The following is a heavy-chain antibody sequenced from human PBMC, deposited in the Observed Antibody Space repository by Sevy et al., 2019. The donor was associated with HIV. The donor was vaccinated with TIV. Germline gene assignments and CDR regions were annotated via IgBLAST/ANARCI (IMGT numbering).Heavy chain of an antibody. J-gene: IGHJ6*02. CDR3: AKRYCSTITCDDVDFLHPFYFSGLDF. CDR1: GFIFSNYP. Sequence: GGSLRLSCAASGFIFSNYPMSWVRHSPGKGLEWVSDISAGGTTTYYADSVEGRFTISRDNSKNTLSLQMNSLGAEDRAIYYCAKRYCSTITCDDVDFLHPFYFSGLDFWGQGISVTVSS. V-gene: IGHV3-23*01. D-gene: IGHD2-2*01. CDR2: ISAGGTTT.